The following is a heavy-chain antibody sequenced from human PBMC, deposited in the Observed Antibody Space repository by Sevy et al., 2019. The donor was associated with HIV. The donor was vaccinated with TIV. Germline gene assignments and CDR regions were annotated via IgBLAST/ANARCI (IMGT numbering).Heavy chain of an antibody. J-gene: IGHJ4*02. D-gene: IGHD2-21*02. CDR2: MYYGGTS. CDR3: ARGGGNSEWGYYFDF. Sequence: SETLSLTCTVSGGSISSGTYYWGWIRQPPGKGLEWIGNMYYGGTSYYNPSLKSRVTISVDTSKNQFSLNLRSVTAADTAVFYCARGGGNSEWGYYFDFWGQRTLVTVSS. V-gene: IGHV4-39*01. CDR1: GGSISSGTYY.